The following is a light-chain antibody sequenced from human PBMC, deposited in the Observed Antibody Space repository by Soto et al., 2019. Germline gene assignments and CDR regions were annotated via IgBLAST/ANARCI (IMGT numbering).Light chain of an antibody. Sequence: DIQMTQSPSTLSASVGDRVTITCRASQNIKNWLAWYQQRPGQAPKLLISEGSSLESGVPSTFSGTASGTEFTLTISSLQSDDFATYYCQQYNSLPGTFGQGTKVDIK. CDR1: QNIKNW. V-gene: IGKV1-5*01. CDR2: EGS. CDR3: QQYNSLPGT. J-gene: IGKJ1*01.